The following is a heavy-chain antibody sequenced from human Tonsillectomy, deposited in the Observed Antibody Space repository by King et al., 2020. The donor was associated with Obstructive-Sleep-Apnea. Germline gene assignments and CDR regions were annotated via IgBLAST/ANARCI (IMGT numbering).Heavy chain of an antibody. D-gene: IGHD5-18*01. Sequence: QLQESGPGLVKPSETLSLTCTVSGGSISSYYWSWVRHPPGKGLEWIGYIYYSGSPNYNPSLKSLVTISVDTSKNQFSLKLSSVTAADTAVYYCARLGTAMPAVDYWGQGTLVTVSS. CDR1: GGSISSYY. CDR3: ARLGTAMPAVDY. V-gene: IGHV4-59*08. CDR2: IYYSGSP. J-gene: IGHJ4*02.